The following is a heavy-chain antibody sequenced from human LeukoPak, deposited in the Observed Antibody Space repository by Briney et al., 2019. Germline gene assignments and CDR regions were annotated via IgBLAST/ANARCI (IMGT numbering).Heavy chain of an antibody. CDR1: GFTLSSCA. CDR2: ISGSGGST. J-gene: IGHJ4*02. Sequence: PGGSLRLSCAASGFTLSSCAMSWVRQAPGKGLEWVSAISGSGGSTYYADSVKGRFTISGDNSKNTLYLQMNSLRAEDTAVYYCAKTDQEWLLDYWGQGTLVTVSS. CDR3: AKTDQEWLLDY. V-gene: IGHV3-23*01. D-gene: IGHD3-3*01.